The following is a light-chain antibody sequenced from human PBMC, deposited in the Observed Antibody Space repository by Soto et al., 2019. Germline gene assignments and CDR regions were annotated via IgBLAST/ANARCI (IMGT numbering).Light chain of an antibody. Sequence: DIQMTQSPSTLSASVGDRVTITCRASKNISPWLAWYQQKPGKAPKILIYKASSLESGVPSRFSGSDSGTEFTLTISSLQPDDFATYYCQQYKTYFRTFGQGTKLEIK. CDR2: KAS. V-gene: IGKV1-5*03. CDR1: KNISPW. CDR3: QQYKTYFRT. J-gene: IGKJ2*01.